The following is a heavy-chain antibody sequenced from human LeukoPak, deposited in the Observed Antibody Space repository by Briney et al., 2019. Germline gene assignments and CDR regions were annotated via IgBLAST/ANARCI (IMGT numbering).Heavy chain of an antibody. CDR3: AKDWKTWNQEFDA. D-gene: IGHD1-1*01. CDR1: GFIFSGYA. CDR2: ISGSGGTT. Sequence: GGSLRLSCAASGFIFSGYAMTWVRQAPGKGLEWVSTISGSGGTTYYADSVRGRSTISRDNSGNTLYLQMNSLRAEDTAVYYCAKDWKTWNQEFDAWGQGTLVTVSS. J-gene: IGHJ5*02. V-gene: IGHV3-23*01.